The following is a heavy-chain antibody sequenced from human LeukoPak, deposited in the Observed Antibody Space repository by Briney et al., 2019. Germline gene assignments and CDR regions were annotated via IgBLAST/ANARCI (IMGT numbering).Heavy chain of an antibody. CDR2: IYITGST. CDR3: ARGSITPDY. D-gene: IGHD3-10*01. Sequence: PSETLSLTCTVSGASMNNYYWSWIRQPAGKGLEWIGRIYITGSTDYNPSLKSRVTMSVDTSKNQFSLKLSSVTAADTAVYYCARGSITPDYWGQGTLVTVSS. J-gene: IGHJ4*02. CDR1: GASMNNYY. V-gene: IGHV4-4*07.